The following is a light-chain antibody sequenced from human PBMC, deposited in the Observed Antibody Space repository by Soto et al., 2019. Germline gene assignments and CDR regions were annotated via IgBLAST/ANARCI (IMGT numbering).Light chain of an antibody. CDR3: QQANSLPWT. J-gene: IGKJ1*01. CDR2: AAS. CDR1: QGISSL. Sequence: DIQITQSPSSVSSSVGDRVTITCLSSQGISSLLAWYQQKPGKAPNLLIFAASSLQSGVPSRFSGGGSGTDFTLTISSLQPDDFATYYCQQANSLPWTFGQGTKVDIK. V-gene: IGKV1-12*01.